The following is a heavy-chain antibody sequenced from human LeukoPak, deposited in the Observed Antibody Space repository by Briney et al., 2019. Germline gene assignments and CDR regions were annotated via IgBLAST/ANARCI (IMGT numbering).Heavy chain of an antibody. CDR2: ISGSGGST. J-gene: IGHJ4*02. V-gene: IGHV3-23*01. CDR1: GFTFSSYA. D-gene: IGHD3-3*01. CDR3: AKPYYDFWSGYYIGGDAFDY. Sequence: GGSLRLSCAAPGFTFSSYAMSWVRQAPGKGLEWVSAISGSGGSTYYADSVKGRFTISRDNSKNTLYLQMNSLRAEDTAVYYCAKPYYDFWSGYYIGGDAFDYWGQGTLVTVSS.